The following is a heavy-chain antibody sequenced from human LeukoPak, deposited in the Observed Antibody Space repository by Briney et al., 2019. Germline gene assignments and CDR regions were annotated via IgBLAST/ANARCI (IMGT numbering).Heavy chain of an antibody. D-gene: IGHD3-22*01. CDR2: ISYDGSNK. CDR3: AKVVTMIVVAIDAFDI. V-gene: IGHV3-30*18. Sequence: GGSLRLSCAGSGFSFSSYGMHWVRQAPGKGLEWVAVISYDGSNKYYADSVKGRFTISRDNSKNTLYLQMNSLRAEDTAVYYCAKVVTMIVVAIDAFDIWGQGTMVTVSS. J-gene: IGHJ3*02. CDR1: GFSFSSYG.